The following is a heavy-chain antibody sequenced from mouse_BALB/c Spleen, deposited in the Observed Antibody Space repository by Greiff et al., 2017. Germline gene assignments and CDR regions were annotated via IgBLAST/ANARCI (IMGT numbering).Heavy chain of an antibody. Sequence: DVKLVESGAELVKPGASVKLSCTASGFNIKDTYMHWVKQRPEQGLEWIGRIDPANGNTKYDPKFQGKATLTSDKSSSTAYMELSSLTSEDSAVYYCARAYGSSYAMDYWGQGTSVTVSS. D-gene: IGHD1-1*01. CDR3: ARAYGSSYAMDY. V-gene: IGHV14-3*02. J-gene: IGHJ4*01. CDR1: GFNIKDTY. CDR2: IDPANGNT.